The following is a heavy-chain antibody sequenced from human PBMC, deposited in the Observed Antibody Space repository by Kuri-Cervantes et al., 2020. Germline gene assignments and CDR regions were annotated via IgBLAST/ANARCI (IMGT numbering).Heavy chain of an antibody. CDR1: GYTFTSYA. Sequence: ASVKVSCKASGYTFTSYAMHWVRQAPGQRLEWMGWINAGNGNTKYSQKFQGRVTITRDTSASTAYMELSSLRSEDTAVYYCARDGWDIVVVVAATHGNYFDYWGQGTLVTVSS. CDR2: INAGNGNT. J-gene: IGHJ4*02. D-gene: IGHD2-15*01. V-gene: IGHV1-3*01. CDR3: ARDGWDIVVVVAATHGNYFDY.